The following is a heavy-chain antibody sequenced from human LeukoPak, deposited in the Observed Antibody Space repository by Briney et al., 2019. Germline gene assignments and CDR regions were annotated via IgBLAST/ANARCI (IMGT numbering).Heavy chain of an antibody. CDR3: AKVPYSDYGSGRPPFMDA. Sequence: GGTLRLSCAASGCTFSSNAMSWVRQAPARGLEWVSTIDYSGGSTYYANSVQGRFTISRDNSKNTLYMQMNSLGAEDTAIYYCAKVPYSDYGSGRPPFMDAWGQGTTVAVS. D-gene: IGHD3-10*01. CDR1: GCTFSSNA. V-gene: IGHV3-23*01. CDR2: IDYSGGST. J-gene: IGHJ6*02.